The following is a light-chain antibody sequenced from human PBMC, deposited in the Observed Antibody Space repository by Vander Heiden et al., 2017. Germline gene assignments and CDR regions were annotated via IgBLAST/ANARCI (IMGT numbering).Light chain of an antibody. Sequence: EIVLTQSPATLSLSPGERATLSCRASQSISSYLAWYQQKPGQPPRLLIYDTSNSATGITVRFSGRGSGTDFTLTISSLEPDDFAVYFCQQRSKWPSATFGGGTKVEIK. V-gene: IGKV3-11*01. CDR1: QSISSY. CDR3: QQRSKWPSAT. CDR2: DTS. J-gene: IGKJ4*01.